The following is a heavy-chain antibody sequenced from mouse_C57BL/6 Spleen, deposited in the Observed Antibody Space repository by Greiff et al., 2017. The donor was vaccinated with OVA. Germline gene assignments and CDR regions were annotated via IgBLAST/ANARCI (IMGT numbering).Heavy chain of an antibody. CDR2: ISDGGSYT. CDR1: GFTFSSYA. D-gene: IGHD1-1*01. J-gene: IGHJ4*01. V-gene: IGHV5-4*01. Sequence: DVMLVESGGGLVKPGGSLKLSCAASGFTFSSYAMSWVRQTPEKRLEWVATISDGGSYTYYPDNVKGRFTISRDNAKNNLYLQMSHLKSEDTAMYYCARDADYYGSSYAMDYWGQGTSVTVSS. CDR3: ARDADYYGSSYAMDY.